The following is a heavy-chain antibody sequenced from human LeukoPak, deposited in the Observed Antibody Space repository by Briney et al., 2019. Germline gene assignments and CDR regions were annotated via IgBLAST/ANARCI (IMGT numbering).Heavy chain of an antibody. D-gene: IGHD3-10*01. J-gene: IGHJ4*02. CDR3: AKSLNQYYYGSGSQYTLGD. V-gene: IGHV3-30*02. CDR2: IRYDGSNK. Sequence: GGSLRLSCAASGFTFSSYGMHWVRQAPGKGLEWVAFIRYDGSNKYYADSVKGRFTISRDNSKNTLYLQMNSLRAEDTAVYYCAKSLNQYYYGSGSQYTLGDWGQGTLVTVSS. CDR1: GFTFSSYG.